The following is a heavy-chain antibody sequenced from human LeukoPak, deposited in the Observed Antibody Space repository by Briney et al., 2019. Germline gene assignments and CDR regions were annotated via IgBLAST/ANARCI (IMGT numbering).Heavy chain of an antibody. CDR3: ARAANYIVVVPTATPNWFDP. CDR2: IKQDGSEK. V-gene: IGHV3-7*01. CDR1: GFTFSSYW. J-gene: IGHJ5*02. D-gene: IGHD2-2*01. Sequence: PGGSLRLSCAASGFTFSSYWMSWVRQAPGKGLEWVANIKQDGSEKYYVDSVKGRFTISRDNAKNSLYLRMNSLRAEDTAVYYCARAANYIVVVPTATPNWFDPWGQGTLVTVSS.